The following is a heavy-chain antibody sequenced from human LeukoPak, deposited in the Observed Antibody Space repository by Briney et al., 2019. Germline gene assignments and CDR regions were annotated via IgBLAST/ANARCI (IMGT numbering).Heavy chain of an antibody. D-gene: IGHD2-2*01. CDR1: GGTFSSYA. Sequence: GASVKVSCKASGGTFSSYAISWVRQAPGQGLEWMGGIIPIFGTANYAQKFQGRVTITTDESTSTAYMELSSLRSEDTAVYYCARESHRYCSSTSCGHIGIWGQGTMVTVSS. CDR3: ARESHRYCSSTSCGHIGI. J-gene: IGHJ3*02. CDR2: IIPIFGTA. V-gene: IGHV1-69*05.